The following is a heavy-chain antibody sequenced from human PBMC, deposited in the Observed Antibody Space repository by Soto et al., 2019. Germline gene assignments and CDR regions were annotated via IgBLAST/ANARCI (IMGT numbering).Heavy chain of an antibody. Sequence: SETLSLTCTVSGGSISSHYWSWIRQPPGKGLEWIGYIYYSGFTDYNPSLKSRVTISEDTSKNQFSLRLTSVTAADTAVYYCARDQNSSGYLDYWGQGILVTVSS. CDR1: GGSISSHY. V-gene: IGHV4-59*11. CDR3: ARDQNSSGYLDY. D-gene: IGHD3-22*01. J-gene: IGHJ4*02. CDR2: IYYSGFT.